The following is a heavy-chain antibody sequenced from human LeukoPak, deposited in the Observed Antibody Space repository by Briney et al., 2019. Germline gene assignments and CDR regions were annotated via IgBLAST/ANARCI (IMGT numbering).Heavy chain of an antibody. Sequence: GGSLRLSCAASGFTFTSYAMSWVRQAPGKGLEWVSAIRGSGGSTYYADSVKGRFTISRDNSKNTLFLQMNSLRADDTAIYYCASIGELLAADYWGQGTLVTVSS. CDR2: IRGSGGST. V-gene: IGHV3-23*01. D-gene: IGHD1-26*01. CDR1: GFTFTSYA. J-gene: IGHJ4*02. CDR3: ASIGELLAADY.